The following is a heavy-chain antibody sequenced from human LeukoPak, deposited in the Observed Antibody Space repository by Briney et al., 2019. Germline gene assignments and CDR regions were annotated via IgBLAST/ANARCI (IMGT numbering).Heavy chain of an antibody. Sequence: SETLSLTCTVSGGSISSYYWSWIRQPPGKGLEWLGYIYYSGSTNYNPSLKSRVTISVDTSKNQFSLKLSSVTAADTAVYYCARDVGSSSWYDVDYWGQGTLVTVSS. CDR3: ARDVGSSSWYDVDY. CDR1: GGSISSYY. J-gene: IGHJ4*02. D-gene: IGHD6-13*01. V-gene: IGHV4-59*12. CDR2: IYYSGST.